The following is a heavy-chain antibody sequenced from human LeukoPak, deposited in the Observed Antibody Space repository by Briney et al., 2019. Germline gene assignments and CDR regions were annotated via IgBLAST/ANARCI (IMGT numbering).Heavy chain of an antibody. CDR3: ASGFHTSWSFDY. J-gene: IGHJ4*02. CDR2: ITTSGGIT. CDR1: GFTFSSYA. D-gene: IGHD2-2*01. V-gene: IGHV3-23*01. Sequence: GGSLRLSCAASGFTFSSYAVSWVRQAPGKGLEWVSAITTSGGITYYADSVKGRFTISRDNSKDTLYLQMISLRAEDTAVYYCASGFHTSWSFDYWGQGTLVTVSS.